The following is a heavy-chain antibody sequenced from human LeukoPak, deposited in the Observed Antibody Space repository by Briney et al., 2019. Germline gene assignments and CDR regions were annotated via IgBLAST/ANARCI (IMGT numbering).Heavy chain of an antibody. Sequence: PGRSLRLSCAASGFTFSSYAMHWVRQAPGKGLEWVAVISYDGSNKYYADSVKGRFTISRDNSKNTLYLQMNSLRAEDTAVYYCARAERTGYGDYCYFDYWGQGTLVTVSS. CDR1: GFTFSSYA. V-gene: IGHV3-30*04. D-gene: IGHD4-17*01. J-gene: IGHJ4*02. CDR3: ARAERTGYGDYCYFDY. CDR2: ISYDGSNK.